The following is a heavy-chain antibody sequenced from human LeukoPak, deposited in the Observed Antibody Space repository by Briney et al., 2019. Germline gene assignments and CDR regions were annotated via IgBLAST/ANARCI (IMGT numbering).Heavy chain of an antibody. Sequence: SETLSLTCAVCGGSFSGYYWSWIRQPPGKGLEWIGEINHSGSTNYNPSLKSRVTISVDTSKNQFSLKLSSVTAADTAVYYCARSRDGYNDKDYWGQGTLVTVSS. CDR3: ARSRDGYNDKDY. CDR1: GGSFSGYY. V-gene: IGHV4-34*01. J-gene: IGHJ4*02. CDR2: INHSGST. D-gene: IGHD5-24*01.